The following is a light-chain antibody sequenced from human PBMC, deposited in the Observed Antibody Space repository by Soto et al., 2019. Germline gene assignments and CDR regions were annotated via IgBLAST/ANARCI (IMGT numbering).Light chain of an antibody. CDR3: CSYAGTTTLL. CDR1: SNDVGRYNL. J-gene: IGLJ2*01. CDR2: EAT. Sequence: QSVLTQPASVSGSPGQSITISCTGTSNDVGRYNLVSWYQHHPGKAPKLIIYEATKRPSGVSDRFSGSKSGNTASLTISGLQAADEADYFCCSYAGTTTLLFGGATKLTVL. V-gene: IGLV2-23*01.